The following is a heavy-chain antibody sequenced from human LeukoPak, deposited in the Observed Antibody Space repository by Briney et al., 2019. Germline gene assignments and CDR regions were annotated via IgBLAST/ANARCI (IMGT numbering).Heavy chain of an antibody. J-gene: IGHJ4*02. D-gene: IGHD1-26*01. V-gene: IGHV3-23*01. CDR2: ISGSGGST. Sequence: GVLRLSCAASGFTFSSYAMSWVRQAPGKGLEWVSAISGSGGSTYYADSVKGRSTISRDNSKNTLYLQMNSLRAEDTAVYYCARWELPYYFDYWGQGTLVTVSS. CDR3: ARWELPYYFDY. CDR1: GFTFSSYA.